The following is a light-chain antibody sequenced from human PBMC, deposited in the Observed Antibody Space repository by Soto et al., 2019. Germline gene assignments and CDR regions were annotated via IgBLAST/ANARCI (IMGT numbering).Light chain of an antibody. Sequence: QSALTQPPSASGSPGQSVTISCTGTSSDVGAYKYVSWYQQYPGKAPKLMIYEVNKRPSGVPDRFSGSKSGNTASLTVSGLQADDEADYYCSSYAGTNNRYVFGTGTKVTFL. CDR1: SSDVGAYKY. CDR3: SSYAGTNNRYV. CDR2: EVN. J-gene: IGLJ1*01. V-gene: IGLV2-8*01.